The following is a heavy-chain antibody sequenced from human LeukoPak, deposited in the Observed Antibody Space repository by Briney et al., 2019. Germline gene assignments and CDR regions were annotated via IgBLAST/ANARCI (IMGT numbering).Heavy chain of an antibody. CDR1: GGSISSGDYY. J-gene: IGHJ3*02. Sequence: SSETLSLTCTVSGGSISSGDYYWSWIRQPPGKGLEWIGYIYYSGSTYYNPSLKSRVTISVDTSKNQFSLKLSPVTAADTAVYYCARSLSSGYLPDAFDIWGQGTMVTVSS. CDR3: ARSLSSGYLPDAFDI. V-gene: IGHV4-30-4*01. CDR2: IYYSGST. D-gene: IGHD3-22*01.